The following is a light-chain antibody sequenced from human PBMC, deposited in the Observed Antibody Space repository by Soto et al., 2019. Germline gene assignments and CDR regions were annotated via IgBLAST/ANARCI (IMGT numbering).Light chain of an antibody. J-gene: IGLJ2*01. CDR2: EVS. CDR3: CSYAGSNPVV. CDR1: SSDVGGYNY. Sequence: QSALTQPPSASGSPGQSVTISCTGTSSDVGGYNYVSWYQQHPGKAPKLMIYEVSKRPSGVPDRFSGSKSGNTASLTVCGLQHVDEADYHCCSYAGSNPVVFGGGTKVTVL. V-gene: IGLV2-8*01.